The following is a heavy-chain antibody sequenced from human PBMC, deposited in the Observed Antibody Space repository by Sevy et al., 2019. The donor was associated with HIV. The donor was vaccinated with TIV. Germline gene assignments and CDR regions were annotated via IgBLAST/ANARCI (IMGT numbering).Heavy chain of an antibody. Sequence: ASVKVSCRASRYTFTSYHMHWVRQAPGQGLEWMGIINPSGGSTNYAQKFQGRVTMTRDKSTSTVYMELRSLKFVDTAVYFCARGYGSLDYWGPGTPVTVSS. CDR2: INPSGGST. V-gene: IGHV1-46*01. CDR3: ARGYGSLDY. J-gene: IGHJ4*02. D-gene: IGHD2-15*01. CDR1: RYTFTSYH.